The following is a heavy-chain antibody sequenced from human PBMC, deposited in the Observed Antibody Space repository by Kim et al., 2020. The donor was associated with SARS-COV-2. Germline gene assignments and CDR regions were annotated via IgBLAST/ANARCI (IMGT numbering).Heavy chain of an antibody. J-gene: IGHJ6*02. Sequence: TTTPPLTSPVTISVDSSKNQFCLKLSSVAAADTAVYYCARDVPSTGGLDVWGQGTTVTVSS. CDR3: ARDVPSTGGLDV. V-gene: IGHV4-59*01.